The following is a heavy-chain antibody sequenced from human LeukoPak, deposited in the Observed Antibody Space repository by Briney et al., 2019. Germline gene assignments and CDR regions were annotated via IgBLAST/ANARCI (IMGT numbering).Heavy chain of an antibody. CDR3: ALLNRRPHYYDLDY. D-gene: IGHD3-22*01. CDR1: GFSLSTSGMC. V-gene: IGHV2-70*11. J-gene: IGHJ4*02. CDR2: IDWDDDK. Sequence: SGPTLVNPTQTLTLTCTFSGFSLSTSGMCVSWIRQPPGKALEWLARIDWDDDKYYSTSLKTRLTISKDTSKNQVVLTMTNMDPVDTATYYCALLNRRPHYYDLDYWGQGTLVTVSS.